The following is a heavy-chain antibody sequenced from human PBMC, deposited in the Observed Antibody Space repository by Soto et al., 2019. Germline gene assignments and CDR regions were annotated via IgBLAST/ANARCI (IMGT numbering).Heavy chain of an antibody. V-gene: IGHV3-33*01. J-gene: IGHJ4*02. D-gene: IGHD3-10*02. CDR2: IWYDGSNK. CDR3: ARGLFGDYYDY. Sequence: QVQLVESGGGVVQPGRSLRLSCAASGFTFSSYGMHWVRQAPGKGLEWVAVIWYDGSNKYYADSVKGRFTISRDNSKNTLYLQMNSLRAEDTAVYYCARGLFGDYYDYWGQGTLVTVSS. CDR1: GFTFSSYG.